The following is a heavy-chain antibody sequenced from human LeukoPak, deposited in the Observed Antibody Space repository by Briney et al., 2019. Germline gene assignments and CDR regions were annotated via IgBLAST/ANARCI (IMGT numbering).Heavy chain of an antibody. D-gene: IGHD6-13*01. CDR2: INPSGGST. J-gene: IGHJ6*02. V-gene: IGHV1-46*01. CDR3: ARDYPLAAVFPYDYYGMDV. CDR1: GCTFTSYY. Sequence: ASVKVSCKASGCTFTSYYMHWVRQAPAQGLEWMGIINPSGGSTSYAQKFQGRGTMTSDTSTSTVYMELSSLRSEDTAVYYCARDYPLAAVFPYDYYGMDVWGQGTTVTVSS.